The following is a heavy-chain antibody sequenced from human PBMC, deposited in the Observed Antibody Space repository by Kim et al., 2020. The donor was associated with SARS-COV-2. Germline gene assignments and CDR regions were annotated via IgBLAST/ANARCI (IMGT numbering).Heavy chain of an antibody. CDR2: IYYSGST. D-gene: IGHD6-13*01. CDR1: GGSISSSSYY. Sequence: SETLSLTCTVSGGSISSSSYYWGWIRQPPGKGLEWIGSIYYSGSTYYNPSLKSRVTISVDTSKNQFSLKMSSVTAADTAVYYCARRGLSIAAAGTGWFDPWGQRTLVTVSS. V-gene: IGHV4-39*01. CDR3: ARRGLSIAAAGTGWFDP. J-gene: IGHJ5*02.